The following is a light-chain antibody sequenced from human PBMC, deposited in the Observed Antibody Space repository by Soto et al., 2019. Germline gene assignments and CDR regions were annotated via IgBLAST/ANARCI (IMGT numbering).Light chain of an antibody. CDR2: DVS. Sequence: QSVLTQPASVSGSPGQSITISCTGTSSDVGGYKYVSWYQQHPGEAPKLMIYDVSNRPSGVSNRFSGSESGNTASLTISGLQAEDEADYYCSSYTSSSTRVFGTGTKVTVL. CDR3: SSYTSSSTRV. J-gene: IGLJ1*01. CDR1: SSDVGGYKY. V-gene: IGLV2-14*01.